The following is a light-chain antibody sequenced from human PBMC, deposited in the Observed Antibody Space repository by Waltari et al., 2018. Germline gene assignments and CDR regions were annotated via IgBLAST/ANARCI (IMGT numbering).Light chain of an antibody. Sequence: VTTKPSDSPAASLAERATTNCKSSQSVLYNSNNKNYLAWYHQKPRQSPKLLIYWASTRESGVPDRFSGSGSGADFTLTISSLQAEDVAVYYCQQFYTTPLTFGGGTTVEIK. V-gene: IGKV4-1*01. CDR3: QQFYTTPLT. CDR2: WAS. CDR1: QSVLYNSNNKNY. J-gene: IGKJ4*01.